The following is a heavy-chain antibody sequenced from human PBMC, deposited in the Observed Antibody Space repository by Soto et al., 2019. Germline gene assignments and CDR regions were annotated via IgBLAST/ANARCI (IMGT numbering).Heavy chain of an antibody. Sequence: ASVKVSCKASGYTFTSYYMHWVRQAPGQGLEWMGIINPSGGSTSYAQKFQGRVTMTRDTSTSTVYMELSSLRSEDTAVDYCARVRGGESSGWYPSTYYFDYWGQGTLVTVSS. CDR3: ARVRGGESSGWYPSTYYFDY. CDR2: INPSGGST. CDR1: GYTFTSYY. D-gene: IGHD6-19*01. V-gene: IGHV1-46*01. J-gene: IGHJ4*02.